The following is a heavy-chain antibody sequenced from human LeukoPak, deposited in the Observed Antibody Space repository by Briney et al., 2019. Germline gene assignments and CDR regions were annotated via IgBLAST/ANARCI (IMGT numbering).Heavy chain of an antibody. Sequence: ASVKVSCKVSGYTLTELSMHWVRQAPGKGLEWMGGFDPEDGETIYARKFQGRVTMTEDTSTDTAYMELSSLRSEDTAVYYCARFHPPPYYYYYGMDVWGQGTTVTVSS. CDR1: GYTLTELS. V-gene: IGHV1-24*01. CDR3: ARFHPPPYYYYYGMDV. D-gene: IGHD2-21*01. CDR2: FDPEDGET. J-gene: IGHJ6*02.